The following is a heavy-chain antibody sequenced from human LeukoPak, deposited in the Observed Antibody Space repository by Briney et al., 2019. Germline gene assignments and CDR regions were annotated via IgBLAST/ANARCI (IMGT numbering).Heavy chain of an antibody. V-gene: IGHV4-59*08. CDR1: GGSISGYY. CDR2: IYYSGST. Sequence: SETLSLTCTVSGGSISGYYWSWIRQSPGKGLEWIGYIYYSGSTNYNPSLMSRVSMSVDTSKNQFSLKLSSVTAADTALYYCATHRYSGFAFDPWGQGTLVTVSS. CDR3: ATHRYSGFAFDP. D-gene: IGHD5-12*01. J-gene: IGHJ5*02.